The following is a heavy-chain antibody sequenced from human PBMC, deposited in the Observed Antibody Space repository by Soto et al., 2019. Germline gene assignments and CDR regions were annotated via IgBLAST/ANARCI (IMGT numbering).Heavy chain of an antibody. V-gene: IGHV3-15*07. D-gene: IGHD6-19*01. CDR2: IKSKTDGGTT. J-gene: IGHJ6*02. Sequence: GGSLRLSCAASGFTFSNAWMNWVRQAPGKGLEWVGRIKSKTDGGTTDYAAPVKGRFTISRDDSKNTLYLQMNSLKTEDTAVYYCTTDRVPQYILLEDGNYYYGMDVWGQGTTVTVSS. CDR3: TTDRVPQYILLEDGNYYYGMDV. CDR1: GFTFSNAW.